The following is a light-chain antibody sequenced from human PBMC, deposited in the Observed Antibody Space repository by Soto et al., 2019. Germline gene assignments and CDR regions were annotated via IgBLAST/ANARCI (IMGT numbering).Light chain of an antibody. J-gene: IGKJ1*01. CDR2: AAS. CDR3: QHGANWPAEGT. Sequence: SQSSSSYVNWYQQKPGKAPKLLIYAASSLQSGVPSRFSGSVSGTDFTLTISSLEPEAFSADLSQHGANWPAEGTFGQGTKVDI. V-gene: IGKV1-39*02. CDR1: QSSSSY.